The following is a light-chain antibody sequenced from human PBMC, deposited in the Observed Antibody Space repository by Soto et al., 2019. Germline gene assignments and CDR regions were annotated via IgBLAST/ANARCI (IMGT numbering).Light chain of an antibody. V-gene: IGLV2-14*01. CDR3: TSFTSSSTQV. Sequence: QSVLTQPASVSGSPGQSITIYCTGTSGDVDAFDYVSWYQQHPGKAPKLMIFEVSDRPPGVSDRFSGSKSGSTASLTISGLQAEDEADYFCTSFTSSSTQVFGTGPKVTLL. CDR2: EVS. J-gene: IGLJ1*01. CDR1: SGDVDAFDY.